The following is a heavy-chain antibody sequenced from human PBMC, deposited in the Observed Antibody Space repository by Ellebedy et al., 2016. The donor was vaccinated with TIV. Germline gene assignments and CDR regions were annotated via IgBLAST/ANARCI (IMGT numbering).Heavy chain of an antibody. J-gene: IGHJ6*02. V-gene: IGHV3-23*03. CDR1: GFTFNSYV. Sequence: PGGSLRLSCVASGFTFNSYVMSWVRQAPGKGLDWVSLIYSGSSTYYADSVKGRFTISRDNSKNTLYLQMNSLRAEDTAVYYCAKDYSGLRGLDVWGQGTTVTVSS. CDR3: AKDYSGLRGLDV. D-gene: IGHD5-12*01. CDR2: IYSGSST.